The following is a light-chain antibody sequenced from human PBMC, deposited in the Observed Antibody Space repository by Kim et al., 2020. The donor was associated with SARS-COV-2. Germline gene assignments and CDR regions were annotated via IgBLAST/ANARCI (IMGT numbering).Light chain of an antibody. Sequence: SAKLASTLSSGHSNYCIAWHQQQPGKAPRFLMKVEGSGSYNKGGGVPDRFSGSRSGADRYLIISNLHSEDEADYYCETWDSNIQVFGGGTQLTVL. J-gene: IGLJ3*02. CDR2: VEGSGSY. CDR1: SGHSNYC. CDR3: ETWDSNIQV. V-gene: IGLV4-60*03.